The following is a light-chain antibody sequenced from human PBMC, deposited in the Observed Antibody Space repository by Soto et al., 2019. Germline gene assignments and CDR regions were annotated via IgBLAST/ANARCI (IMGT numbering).Light chain of an antibody. V-gene: IGKV3-11*01. CDR2: DAS. Sequence: EIVQTQSPVTLSSSPGERATLSCRASQSVRTYLAWYQVKPGQAPRLLIYDASSRATGIPARFSGSGSGTDFTLTISSLEPEDFAVYYCQQRSNWPRITFGQGTRLEIK. CDR1: QSVRTY. J-gene: IGKJ5*01. CDR3: QQRSNWPRIT.